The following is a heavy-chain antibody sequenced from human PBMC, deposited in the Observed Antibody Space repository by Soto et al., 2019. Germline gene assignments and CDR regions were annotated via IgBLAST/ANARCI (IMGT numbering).Heavy chain of an antibody. CDR3: ARVTTLFGVVIESFYY. Sequence: TLSLTCTVSGGSISRGGYFWSWIRQRPGKGLEWIGHIYYTGSTFYSPSLKSRVVISRDTSKNQFFLKLSSVTVADTAVYYCARVTTLFGVVIESFYYWGQGALVTVSS. V-gene: IGHV4-31*03. CDR1: GGSISRGGYF. D-gene: IGHD3-3*01. J-gene: IGHJ4*02. CDR2: IYYTGST.